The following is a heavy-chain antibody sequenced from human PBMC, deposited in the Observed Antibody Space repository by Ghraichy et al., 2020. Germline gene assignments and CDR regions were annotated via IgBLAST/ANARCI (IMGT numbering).Heavy chain of an antibody. D-gene: IGHD6-19*01. CDR2: IGISGSTI. V-gene: IGHV3-48*03. CDR1: GFTFSSYE. Sequence: LSLTCAASGFTFSSYEMNWVRQAPGKGLEWVSYIGISGSTIYYADSVKGRFTISRDNAKNSLFLQMNSLRAADTAVYYCARYNSGWNGFDYWGQGTLVTVSS. J-gene: IGHJ4*02. CDR3: ARYNSGWNGFDY.